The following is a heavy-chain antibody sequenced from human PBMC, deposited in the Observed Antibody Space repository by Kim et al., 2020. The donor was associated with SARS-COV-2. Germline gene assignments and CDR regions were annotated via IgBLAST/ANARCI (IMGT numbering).Heavy chain of an antibody. CDR1: GGSISSGGYY. D-gene: IGHD6-6*01. CDR3: ARDREYSSNGGMDV. J-gene: IGHJ6*02. V-gene: IGHV4-31*03. Sequence: SETLSLTCTVSGGSISSGGYYWSWIRQHPGKGLEWIGYIYYSGSTYYNPSLKSRVTISVDTSKNQFSLKLSSVTAADTAVYYCARDREYSSNGGMDVWGQGTTVTVSS. CDR2: IYYSGST.